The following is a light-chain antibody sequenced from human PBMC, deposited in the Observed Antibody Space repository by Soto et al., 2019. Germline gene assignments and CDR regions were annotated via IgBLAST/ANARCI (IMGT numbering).Light chain of an antibody. CDR1: SSNLGTNY. V-gene: IGLV1-47*02. CDR2: TNS. CDR3: AAWDDSLSGYV. Sequence: QSLLTQPPSASLTPGQRVTISCSGSSSNLGTNYVYWYQQLPGTAPKLLIYTNSQRPSGVPDRFSGSKSGTSASLAISGLRSEDEADYYCAAWDDSLSGYVFGTGTKVTVL. J-gene: IGLJ1*01.